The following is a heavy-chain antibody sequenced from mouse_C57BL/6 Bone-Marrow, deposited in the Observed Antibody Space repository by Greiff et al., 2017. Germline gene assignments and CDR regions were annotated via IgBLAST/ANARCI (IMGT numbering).Heavy chain of an antibody. CDR3: SRGYDYDYAMDY. D-gene: IGHD2-4*01. Sequence: EVQLQQSGPELVKPGASVKISCKASGYSFTDYNMHWVKQSNGKSLEWIGGINPNYGTTSYNQKFKGKDTLTVDQSSSTAYMQLNSLTSEDSAVYYCSRGYDYDYAMDYWGQGTSVTVSS. V-gene: IGHV1-39*01. CDR2: INPNYGTT. J-gene: IGHJ4*01. CDR1: GYSFTDYN.